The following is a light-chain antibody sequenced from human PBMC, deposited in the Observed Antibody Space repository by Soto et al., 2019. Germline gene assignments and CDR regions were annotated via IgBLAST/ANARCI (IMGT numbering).Light chain of an antibody. J-gene: IGKJ1*01. V-gene: IGKV1-5*01. CDR2: GAS. Sequence: DIQRTQSPSTLSASVGDRVTITCRASQSISTWLTWYQQKPGKAPKVLIYGASSLESGVPSRFSGSGSGTEFTFTITSLQPGDSATYYCQHYSTSPWTFG. CDR3: QHYSTSPWT. CDR1: QSISTW.